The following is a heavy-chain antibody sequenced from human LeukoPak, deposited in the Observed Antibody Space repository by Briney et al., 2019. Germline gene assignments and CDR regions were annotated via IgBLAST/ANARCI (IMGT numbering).Heavy chain of an antibody. D-gene: IGHD2-8*02. CDR3: ARVGSTDWYFDL. CDR2: LFTTGTTDRSPAL. J-gene: IGHJ2*01. V-gene: IGHV4-4*07. CDR1: GGSLKNSF. Sequence: PSETLSLTCAVSGGSLKNSFWNWIRQPAGKRLEWIGRLFTTGTTDRSPALNYNPSLRSRVSMSVDVSKNQFSLTLTSVTAADTAVYYCARVGSTDWYFDLWGRGSLVTVSS.